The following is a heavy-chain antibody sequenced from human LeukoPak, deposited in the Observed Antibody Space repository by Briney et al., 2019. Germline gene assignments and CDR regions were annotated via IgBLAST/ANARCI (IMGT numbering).Heavy chain of an antibody. V-gene: IGHV3-23*01. J-gene: IGHJ4*02. Sequence: GGSLRLSCAASGFTFSSYAMSWVRQAPGKGLEWVSAISGSGGRTYYADSVKGRFTISRDNSKNTLYLQMNSRRAEDTAVYYCAKSIVGATRRDHPRDYWGQGTLVTVSS. CDR3: AKSIVGATRRDHPRDY. CDR2: ISGSGGRT. CDR1: GFTFSSYA. D-gene: IGHD1-26*01.